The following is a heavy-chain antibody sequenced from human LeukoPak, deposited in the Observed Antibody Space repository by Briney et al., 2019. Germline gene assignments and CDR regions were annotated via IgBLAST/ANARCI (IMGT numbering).Heavy chain of an antibody. CDR3: ARNSGWFRFDY. CDR2: IKFDGTAT. V-gene: IGHV3-7*03. D-gene: IGHD6-19*01. Sequence: GGSLRLSCSGFGFTFRSFWMGWVRQAPGKGLEWVANIKFDGTATNYVDSVKGRFTISRDNAKNSLYLQMNSLRAEDTAVYYCARNSGWFRFDYWGQGTLVTVSS. J-gene: IGHJ4*02. CDR1: GFTFRSFW.